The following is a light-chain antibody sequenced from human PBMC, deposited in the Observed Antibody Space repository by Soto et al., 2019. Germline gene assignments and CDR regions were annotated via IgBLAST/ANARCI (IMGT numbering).Light chain of an antibody. J-gene: IGKJ2*01. Sequence: EIVLTQSPGTLSLSPGERATLSCRASQSVSSSFLAWYQQKPGQAPSLHIYGASSRATGIPDRFSGSGSGTDFTLTISRLEPEDFAVYYCQQYDSSPRTFGQGTKLEIK. CDR3: QQYDSSPRT. V-gene: IGKV3-20*01. CDR1: QSVSSSF. CDR2: GAS.